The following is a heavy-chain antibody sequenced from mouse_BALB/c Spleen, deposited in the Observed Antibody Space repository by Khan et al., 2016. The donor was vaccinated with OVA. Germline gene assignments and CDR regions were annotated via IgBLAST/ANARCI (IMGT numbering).Heavy chain of an antibody. CDR3: AHPSYDTGDFEV. D-gene: IGHD2-3*01. CDR2: IAPANGNT. Sequence: VQLKQSGAELVKPWASVKLSCTASGFNIKDTYLHWVKQRPEQGLEWIGRIAPANGNTKYDPKFQGKATITADTSSNTSYLQLNRLTSEDTAVYYWAHPSYDTGDFEVWGAGTTVTVSS. V-gene: IGHV14-3*02. CDR1: GFNIKDTY. J-gene: IGHJ1*01.